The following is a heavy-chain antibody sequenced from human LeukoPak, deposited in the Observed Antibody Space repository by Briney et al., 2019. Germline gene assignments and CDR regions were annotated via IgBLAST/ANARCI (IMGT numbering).Heavy chain of an antibody. D-gene: IGHD6-13*01. J-gene: IGHJ3*02. CDR3: ANGDSPDAFDI. CDR2: IYHSGST. CDR1: GGSISSSNW. V-gene: IGHV4-4*02. Sequence: PSGTLFLTCAVSGGSISSSNWWSWVRQPPGKGLEWIGEIYHSGSTNYNPSLKSRVTMSVDTSKNQFSLKLSSVTAADTAVYYCANGDSPDAFDIWGQGTMVTVSS.